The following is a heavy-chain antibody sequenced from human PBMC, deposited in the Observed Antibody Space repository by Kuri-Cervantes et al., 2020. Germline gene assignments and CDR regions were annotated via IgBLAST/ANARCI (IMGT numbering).Heavy chain of an antibody. CDR1: GFTFRNNA. J-gene: IGHJ4*02. D-gene: IGHD3-9*01. V-gene: IGHV3-23*01. Sequence: GESLKISCTVSGFTFRNNAMSWVRQIPGKGLEWVAAISGSGESTYYADSVKGRFTISRDNDKNTLYLQMNSLSAEDTAVYYCATKTDATGYYPDCWGQGTLVTVSS. CDR3: ATKTDATGYYPDC. CDR2: ISGSGEST.